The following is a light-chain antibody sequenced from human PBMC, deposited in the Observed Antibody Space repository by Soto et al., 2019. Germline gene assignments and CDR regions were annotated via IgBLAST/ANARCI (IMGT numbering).Light chain of an antibody. Sequence: QSVLTQPPSMSGAPGQRVTISCTGGRSNIGTGHDVHWYQQLPGTAPKLLISGNGNRPSGVPDRFSDSKSGTSASLAITGLQAEDEADYYCQSYDSSLGGWVFGGGTKVTVL. CDR3: QSYDSSLGGWV. CDR2: GNG. CDR1: RSNIGTGHD. J-gene: IGLJ3*02. V-gene: IGLV1-40*01.